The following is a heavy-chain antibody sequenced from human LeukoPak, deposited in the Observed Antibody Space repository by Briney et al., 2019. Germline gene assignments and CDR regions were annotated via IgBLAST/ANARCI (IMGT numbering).Heavy chain of an antibody. CDR3: ARRGRGDWFDP. J-gene: IGHJ5*02. V-gene: IGHV4-39*01. D-gene: IGHD3-10*01. CDR1: GGSISSSCYY. Sequence: SETLSLTCTVSGGSISSSCYYWGWIRQPPGKGLERFGSIYYSGSTYYNPSLKSRVTICVDTSKIQLSLKLSSVSAADPAVYYCARRGRGDWFDPWGQGTLVSVSS. CDR2: IYYSGST.